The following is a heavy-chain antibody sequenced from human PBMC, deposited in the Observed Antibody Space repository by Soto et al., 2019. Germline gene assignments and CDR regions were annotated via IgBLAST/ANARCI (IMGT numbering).Heavy chain of an antibody. CDR2: IYYSGSA. D-gene: IGHD2-15*01. Sequence: SETLSLTCTVSGGSISSYYWSWIRQPPGKGLEWIGYIYYSGSANYNPSLKSRVTISVDTSKNQFSLKLSSVTAADTAVYYCARSHCSGGSCYSDPFNYWGQGTLVTVSS. J-gene: IGHJ4*02. CDR3: ARSHCSGGSCYSDPFNY. V-gene: IGHV4-59*08. CDR1: GGSISSYY.